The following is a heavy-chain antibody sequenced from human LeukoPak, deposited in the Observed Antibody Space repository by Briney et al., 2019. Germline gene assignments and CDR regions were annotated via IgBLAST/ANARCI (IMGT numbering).Heavy chain of an antibody. V-gene: IGHV4-34*01. Sequence: SQTLSLTCAVYGGSFSGYYWSWIRQPPGKGLEWSGEINHIGRTNYNPSPKSRVTISVDTSKHQFHLKLSSVTAAATAVYYCARSVARYQLLYPPAYTWFDPWGQGTVVTVSS. CDR3: ARSVARYQLLYPPAYTWFDP. J-gene: IGHJ5*02. CDR2: INHIGRT. D-gene: IGHD2-2*02. CDR1: GGSFSGYY.